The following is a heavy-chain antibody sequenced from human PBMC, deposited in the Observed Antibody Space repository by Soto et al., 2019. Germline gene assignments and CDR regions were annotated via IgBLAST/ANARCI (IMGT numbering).Heavy chain of an antibody. CDR3: AREFGDNWNYDAS. V-gene: IGHV4-4*07. D-gene: IGHD1-7*01. CDR2: MYSTGNT. Sequence: PSETLSLTCTVSGGSISSYHWSCIRQPAGKGLEWIGRMYSTGNTNYNPSLKSRVTVSIDTSKNQFFLRLNSVTAADSAVYYCAREFGDNWNYDASRGQRTAVPVS. CDR1: GGSISSYH. J-gene: IGHJ6*02.